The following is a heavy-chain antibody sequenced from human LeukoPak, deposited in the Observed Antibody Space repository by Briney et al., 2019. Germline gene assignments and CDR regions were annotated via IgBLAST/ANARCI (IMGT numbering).Heavy chain of an antibody. Sequence: GASVKVSCKASGYTFTGYYMHWVRQAPGQGLEWMGWINPNSGGTNYAQKFQGRVTMTRDTSISTAYMELSRLRSDDTAVYYCARTAKTIVVVPAAVDYWGQGTLVTVSS. V-gene: IGHV1-2*02. D-gene: IGHD2-2*01. J-gene: IGHJ4*02. CDR1: GYTFTGYY. CDR2: INPNSGGT. CDR3: ARTAKTIVVVPAAVDY.